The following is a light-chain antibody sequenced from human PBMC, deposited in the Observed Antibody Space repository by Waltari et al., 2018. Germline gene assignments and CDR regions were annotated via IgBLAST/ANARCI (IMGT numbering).Light chain of an antibody. J-gene: IGKJ1*01. CDR1: RSVSRA. V-gene: IGKV3-20*01. CDR2: GAS. Sequence: EIVLTRSPGTLSSSPWERVTLSGRASRSVSRALAWYQQKPGQAPRLLIFGASTRAPGIPDRFSGSGSETDFSLTISRLEPEDFAVYYCQHYVRLPATFGRGTKVEIK. CDR3: QHYVRLPAT.